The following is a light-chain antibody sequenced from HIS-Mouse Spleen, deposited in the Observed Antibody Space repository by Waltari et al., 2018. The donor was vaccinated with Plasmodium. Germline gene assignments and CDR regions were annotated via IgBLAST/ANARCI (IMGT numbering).Light chain of an antibody. CDR2: AVS. J-gene: IGLJ2*01. V-gene: IGLV2-8*01. Sequence: QSALTQPPPASGSPGQSVTIPCTGTSSAVGGSNYVSWYQQHPGKAPKLMIYAVSKRPSGVPDRFSGSKSGNTASLTVSGLQAEDEADYYCSSYAGSNNLVFGGGTKLTVL. CDR1: SSAVGGSNY. CDR3: SSYAGSNNLV.